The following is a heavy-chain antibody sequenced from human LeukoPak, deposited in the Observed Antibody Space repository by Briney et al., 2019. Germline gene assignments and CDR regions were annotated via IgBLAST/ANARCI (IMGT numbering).Heavy chain of an antibody. CDR2: IYWDDDK. D-gene: IGHD6-13*01. Sequence: SGPTLVKPTQTLTLTCTFSGFSLTTSGVGVGWIRQPPGKALEWLALIYWDDDKRYSPSLKNRLTITKDTSKNQVVLTMTNMDPVDTGTYYCAGQSSSWYVGYFQHWGQGTLVTVSS. J-gene: IGHJ1*01. CDR1: GFSLTTSGVG. V-gene: IGHV2-5*02. CDR3: AGQSSSWYVGYFQH.